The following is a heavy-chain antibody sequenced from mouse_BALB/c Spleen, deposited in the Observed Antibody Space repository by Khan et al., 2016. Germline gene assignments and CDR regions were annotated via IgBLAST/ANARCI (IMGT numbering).Heavy chain of an antibody. CDR3: ARSRNDYYAMDY. V-gene: IGHV1S137*01. J-gene: IGHJ4*01. D-gene: IGHD2-14*01. Sequence: QVQLQQSGAELVRPGVSVKISCKGSGDTFTDYTLHWVKQSHAKSLEWIGIISIYSGDASYNQKFQGTATMNVDKSSSTAYMELARLTSEDSSIYYCARSRNDYYAMDYWGQGTSVTVSS. CDR2: ISIYSGDA. CDR1: GDTFTDYT.